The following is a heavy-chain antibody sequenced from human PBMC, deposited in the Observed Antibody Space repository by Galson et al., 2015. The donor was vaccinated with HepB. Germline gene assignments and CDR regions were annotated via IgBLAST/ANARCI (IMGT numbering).Heavy chain of an antibody. D-gene: IGHD1-26*01. J-gene: IGHJ3*02. CDR1: GYTFTGYY. CDR3: ARDPIRRYSGSPWVSGAAFDI. Sequence: SVKVSCKASGYTFTGYYMHWVRQAPGQGLEWMGWINPNSGGTNYAQKFQGRVTMTRDTSISTAYMELSRLRSDDTAVYYCARDPIRRYSGSPWVSGAAFDIWGQGTMVTVSS. V-gene: IGHV1-2*02. CDR2: INPNSGGT.